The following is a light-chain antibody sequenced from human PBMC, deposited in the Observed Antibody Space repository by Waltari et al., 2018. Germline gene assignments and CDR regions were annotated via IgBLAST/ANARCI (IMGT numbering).Light chain of an antibody. Sequence: DIQMTQSPSSLSASVGDRVTITCRASQGISNSLAWYQQKPGKAPKLLLYAASRLESGVPSRFSGSGSGTAYTLTISSLQPEDFATYYCQQYYSTSYTFGQGTKLEIK. CDR1: QGISNS. CDR3: QQYYSTSYT. V-gene: IGKV1-NL1*01. CDR2: AAS. J-gene: IGKJ2*01.